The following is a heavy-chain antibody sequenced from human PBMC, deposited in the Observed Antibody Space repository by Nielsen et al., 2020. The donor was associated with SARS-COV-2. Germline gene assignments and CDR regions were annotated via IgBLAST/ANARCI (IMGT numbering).Heavy chain of an antibody. CDR3: ARDWGYFD. CDR2: ISNRGSTI. J-gene: IGHJ4*02. CDR1: GFSFMNYE. D-gene: IGHD3-9*01. Sequence: GESLKISCAASGFSFMNYEMNWVRQAPGKGLEWISYISNRGSTIFYADSVKGRFTISRDNAKNSLYLQMNSLRAEDTAVYYCARDWGYFDWGQGTLVTVSS. V-gene: IGHV3-48*03.